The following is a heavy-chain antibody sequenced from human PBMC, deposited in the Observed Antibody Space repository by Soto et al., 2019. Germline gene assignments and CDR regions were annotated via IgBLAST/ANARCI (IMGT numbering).Heavy chain of an antibody. Sequence: RASVKVSCKASGYTFTSYAMHWVCQAPGQRLEWMGWINAGNGNTKYSQKFQGRVTITRDTSASTAYMELSSLRSEDTAVYYCARARLYCSSTSCYTSIYYYYGMDVWGQGTTVTVSS. CDR3: ARARLYCSSTSCYTSIYYYYGMDV. D-gene: IGHD2-2*02. CDR2: INAGNGNT. V-gene: IGHV1-3*01. J-gene: IGHJ6*02. CDR1: GYTFTSYA.